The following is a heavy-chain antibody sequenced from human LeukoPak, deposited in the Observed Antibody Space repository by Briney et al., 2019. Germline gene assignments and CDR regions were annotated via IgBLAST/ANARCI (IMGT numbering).Heavy chain of an antibody. CDR1: GFTFSSYA. Sequence: TGGSLRLSCAASGFTFSSYAMSWVRQAPGKGLEWVSAISGSGGSTYYADSVKGRFTISRDNSKNTLYLQMNSLRAEDTAVYYCAKSPDSYVVRSEYFDYWGQGTLVTVSS. V-gene: IGHV3-23*01. J-gene: IGHJ4*02. CDR2: ISGSGGST. CDR3: AKSPDSYVVRSEYFDY. D-gene: IGHD3-16*01.